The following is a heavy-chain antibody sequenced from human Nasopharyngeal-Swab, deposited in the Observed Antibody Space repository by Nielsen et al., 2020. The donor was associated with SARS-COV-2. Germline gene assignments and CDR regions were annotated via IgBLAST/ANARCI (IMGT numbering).Heavy chain of an antibody. J-gene: IGHJ6*03. Sequence: SETLSLTCAVSGVSITSQYWSWIRQPPGKGLEWIGYISHNSGTSYSPSLKSRVTMFMDTSKNQFSLRLTSVTAADTAVYFCARGLSGIVPAPILGLGPWYSYYYMDVWDKGTAVTVSS. D-gene: IGHD2-2*01. CDR2: ISHNSGT. V-gene: IGHV4-59*11. CDR1: GVSITSQY. CDR3: ARGLSGIVPAPILGLGPWYSYYYMDV.